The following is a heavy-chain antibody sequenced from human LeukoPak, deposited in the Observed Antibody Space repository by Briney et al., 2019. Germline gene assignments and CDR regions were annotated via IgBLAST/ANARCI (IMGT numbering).Heavy chain of an antibody. CDR2: IYYSGST. Sequence: SETLSLTCTVSGGSISSGDYYRSWIRQPPGKGPEWIGYIYYSGSTYYNPSLKSRVTISVDTSKNQFSLKLSSVTAADTAVYYCARVASEIDRDNNWFDPWGQGTLVTVSS. CDR1: GGSISSGDYY. D-gene: IGHD1-14*01. J-gene: IGHJ5*02. V-gene: IGHV4-30-4*01. CDR3: ARVASEIDRDNNWFDP.